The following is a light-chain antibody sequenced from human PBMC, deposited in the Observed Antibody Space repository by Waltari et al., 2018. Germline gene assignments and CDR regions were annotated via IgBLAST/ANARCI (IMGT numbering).Light chain of an antibody. CDR3: QQRSDWPPH. J-gene: IGKJ5*01. CDR2: DAS. Sequence: EIVLTQSPATLSLSPGERATPSCRASQSVSSYLGWYQQTPGQAPRLLIYDASTRATGIPARFSGSGSGTDFTLTISSLEPEDFAVYYCQQRSDWPPHFGQGTRLEMK. V-gene: IGKV3-11*01. CDR1: QSVSSY.